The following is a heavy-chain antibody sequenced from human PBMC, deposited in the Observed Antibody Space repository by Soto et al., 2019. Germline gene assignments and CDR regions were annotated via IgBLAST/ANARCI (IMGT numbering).Heavy chain of an antibody. CDR1: GGSISSYY. CDR2: IYYSGST. V-gene: IGHV4-59*01. Sequence: SETLSLTCTVSGGSISSYYWSWIRQPPGKGLEWIGYIYYSGSTNYNPSLKSRVTISVDTSKNQFSLKLSSVTAADTAVYYCARGDGYEPYYFDYWGQGTLVTVSS. J-gene: IGHJ4*02. D-gene: IGHD5-12*01. CDR3: ARGDGYEPYYFDY.